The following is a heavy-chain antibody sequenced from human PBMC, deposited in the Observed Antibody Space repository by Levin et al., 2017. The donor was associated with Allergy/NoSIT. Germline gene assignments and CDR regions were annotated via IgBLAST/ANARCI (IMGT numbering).Heavy chain of an antibody. CDR3: AYKRSSAAGTPGSSCFDP. CDR2: IYWDDDK. J-gene: IGHJ5*02. V-gene: IGHV2-5*02. Sequence: SGPTLVKPTLTLTLTCTFSGFSLSTSGVGVGWIRQPPGKALEWLALIYWDDDKRYSPSLRSRLTITKDTSKNQVVLTMTNMDPVDTATYYCAYKRSSAAGTPGSSCFDPWGQGTLVTVSS. D-gene: IGHD6-13*01. CDR1: GFSLSTSGVG.